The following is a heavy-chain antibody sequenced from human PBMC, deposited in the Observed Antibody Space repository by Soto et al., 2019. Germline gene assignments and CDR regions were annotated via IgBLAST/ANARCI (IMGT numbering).Heavy chain of an antibody. CDR1: GGSISTGHYY. CDR2: IYHSGRT. Sequence: SETLSLTCTVSGGSISTGHYYWSWVRQNPGKGLEWIGHIYHSGRTYYNPSLKSQVTISVDTSKNQFSLNLSSVTAADTAVYYCARWVEVSLDYFDSWGQGTPVTVS. CDR3: ARWVEVSLDYFDS. V-gene: IGHV4-31*01. D-gene: IGHD2-15*01. J-gene: IGHJ4*02.